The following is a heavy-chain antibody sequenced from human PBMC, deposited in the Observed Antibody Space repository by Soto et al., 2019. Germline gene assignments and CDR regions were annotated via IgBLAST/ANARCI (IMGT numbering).Heavy chain of an antibody. J-gene: IGHJ4*02. CDR2: ISYEGGNR. CDR3: SRSLYYYDTEEHLDS. Sequence: QVQLVESGGGVVQPGGSLRLSCAASGFSFNLYAMHWVRQAPGKGLEWVAVISYEGGNRFYADSVKGRFTISRDNSRNTLYLHMDKLRAEDTAVYYCSRSLYYYDTEEHLDSCGQGTLLTVSS. D-gene: IGHD3-22*01. V-gene: IGHV3-30-3*01. CDR1: GFSFNLYA.